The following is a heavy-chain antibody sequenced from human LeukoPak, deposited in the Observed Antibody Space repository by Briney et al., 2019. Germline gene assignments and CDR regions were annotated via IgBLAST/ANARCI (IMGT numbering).Heavy chain of an antibody. J-gene: IGHJ2*01. CDR1: GGSISSYY. CDR2: IYTSGST. D-gene: IGHD3-10*01. Sequence: PSETLSLTCTVSGGSISSYYWSWFRQPAGKGLEWIGRIYTSGSTNYNPSLKSRVTMSVDTSKNQFSLKLSSVTAADTAVYYCARAYYYGPLGWYFDLWGRGTLVTVSS. CDR3: ARAYYYGPLGWYFDL. V-gene: IGHV4-4*07.